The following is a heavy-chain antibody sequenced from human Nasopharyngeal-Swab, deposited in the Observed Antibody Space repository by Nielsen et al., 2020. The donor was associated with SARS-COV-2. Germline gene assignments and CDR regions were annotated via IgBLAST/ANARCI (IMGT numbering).Heavy chain of an antibody. CDR2: ISGSGGST. Sequence: GESLKISCAASGFTFSSYAMSWVRQAPGKGLEWVSAISGSGGSTYYADSVKGRFTISRDKSKNTLYLQMNSLRAEDTAVYYCAKGGYCSSTRCYIDYWGQGTLVTVSS. CDR1: GFTFSSYA. CDR3: AKGGYCSSTRCYIDY. V-gene: IGHV3-23*01. J-gene: IGHJ4*02. D-gene: IGHD2-2*02.